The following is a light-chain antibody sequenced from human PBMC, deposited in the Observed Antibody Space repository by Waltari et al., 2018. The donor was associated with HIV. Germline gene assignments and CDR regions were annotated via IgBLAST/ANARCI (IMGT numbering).Light chain of an antibody. J-gene: IGLJ3*02. CDR3: QSYDNSLSGHWG. CDR2: GNT. V-gene: IGLV1-40*01. Sequence: AGYDVHWYQQLPGTAPKLLIYGNTNRPSGVPDRFSASKSGTSASLAITGLQAEDEGTYYCQSYDNSLSGHWGFGGGTKLTVL. CDR1: AGYD.